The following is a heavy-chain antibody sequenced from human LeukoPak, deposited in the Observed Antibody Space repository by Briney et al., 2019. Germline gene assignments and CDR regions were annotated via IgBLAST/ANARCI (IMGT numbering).Heavy chain of an antibody. V-gene: IGHV3-74*01. J-gene: IGHJ4*02. CDR3: ARTSRDHYGVYVPVDY. Sequence: GGSLRLSCAASGFTFSSYWMHWVRQAPGKGLVWVSRINSDGSSTSYADSVKGRFTISRDNAKNTLYLQMNSLRAEDTAVYYCARTSRDHYGVYVPVDYWGQGTLVTVSS. D-gene: IGHD4-17*01. CDR2: INSDGSST. CDR1: GFTFSSYW.